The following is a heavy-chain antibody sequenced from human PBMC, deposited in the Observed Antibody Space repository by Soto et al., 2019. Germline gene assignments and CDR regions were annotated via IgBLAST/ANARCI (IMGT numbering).Heavy chain of an antibody. J-gene: IGHJ2*01. CDR2: INHLETT. CDR3: VMRGGYDSIVFWY. D-gene: IGHD5-12*01. CDR1: AASLIPWSYS. Sequence: RKCTAAAASLIPWSYSRSWIRQSPGKGLEWIGYINHLETTFYNPSFESRLTLSIDRTKNQFSLKLNSMTAADRAVYYCVMRGGYDSIVFWY. V-gene: IGHV4-30-2*06.